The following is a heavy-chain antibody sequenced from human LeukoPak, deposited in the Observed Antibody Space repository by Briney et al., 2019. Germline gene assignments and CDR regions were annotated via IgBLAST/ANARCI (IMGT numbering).Heavy chain of an antibody. J-gene: IGHJ6*04. CDR2: IYYSGST. Sequence: SETLSLTCAVYGGSFSGYYWSWIRQPPGKGLEWIGYIYYSGSTNYNPSLKSRVTISVDTSKNQFSLKLSSVTAADTAVYYCASGFHLDVWGKGTTVTVSS. CDR3: ASGFHLDV. D-gene: IGHD3-10*01. CDR1: GGSFSGYY. V-gene: IGHV4-59*01.